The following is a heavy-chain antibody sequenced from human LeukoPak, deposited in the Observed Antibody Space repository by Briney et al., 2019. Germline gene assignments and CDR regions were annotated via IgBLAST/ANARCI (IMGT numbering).Heavy chain of an antibody. Sequence: SETLSLTCTVSGGSVSSGSYYWSWIRQPPGKGLEWIGYIHYSGSANYNPSLKSRVTISVDTSKNQFSLKLSSVTAADTAVYYCARGRGAGVTKYWGQGTLVTVSS. D-gene: IGHD1/OR15-1a*01. CDR3: ARGRGAGVTKY. CDR1: GGSVSSGSYY. V-gene: IGHV4-61*01. CDR2: IHYSGSA. J-gene: IGHJ4*02.